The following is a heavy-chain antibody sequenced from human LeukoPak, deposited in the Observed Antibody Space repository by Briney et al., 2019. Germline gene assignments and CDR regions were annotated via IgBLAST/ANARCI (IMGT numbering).Heavy chain of an antibody. Sequence: GGSLRLSCAASGFTFSNYDMNWVRQSPGKGLEWVSSIDTDSTYIHYADSVKGRFTISRDNAKNSLYLQMNSLRVEDTALYYCVKDITYYYGSGSYSPYAFDLWGQGTMVTVSS. CDR1: GFTFSNYD. V-gene: IGHV3-21*04. CDR3: VKDITYYYGSGSYSPYAFDL. D-gene: IGHD3-10*01. J-gene: IGHJ3*01. CDR2: IDTDSTYI.